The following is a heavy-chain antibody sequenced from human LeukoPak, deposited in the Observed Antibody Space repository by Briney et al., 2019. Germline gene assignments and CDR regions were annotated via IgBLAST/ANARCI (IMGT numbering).Heavy chain of an antibody. D-gene: IGHD3-10*01. Sequence: GGSLRLSCTTSGFTFSKVWMNWVRQTPGKGLGWVGRIKTKTDGGALEYAAPVKGRFTISRDDSQNTVFLQMNSLKIEDTAIYYCTTGIDDGGGYWGQGTLVTVSS. CDR2: IKTKTDGGAL. CDR3: TTGIDDGGGY. V-gene: IGHV3-15*07. J-gene: IGHJ4*02. CDR1: GFTFSKVW.